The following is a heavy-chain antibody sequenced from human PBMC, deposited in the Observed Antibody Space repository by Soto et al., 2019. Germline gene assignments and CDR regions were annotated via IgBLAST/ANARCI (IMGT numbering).Heavy chain of an antibody. CDR1: GFTFSNSV. V-gene: IGHV3-23*01. Sequence: EVQLLESGGALVLPGGSLRLSCAASGFTFSNSVMSWVRQAPGKGLEWVSTISVSGRITAYADSVKGRFTISRDNSKNALNLQMISLRGEDTALYYCAKTMVTYVFDYWGQGTLVTVSS. D-gene: IGHD4-17*01. J-gene: IGHJ4*02. CDR3: AKTMVTYVFDY. CDR2: ISVSGRIT.